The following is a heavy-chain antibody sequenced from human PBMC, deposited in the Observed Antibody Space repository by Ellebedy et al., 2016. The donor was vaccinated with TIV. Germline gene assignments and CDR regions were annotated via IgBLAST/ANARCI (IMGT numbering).Heavy chain of an antibody. CDR3: ARAITDTTLTDGYYYYGMDV. V-gene: IGHV1-18*01. CDR2: INTYSGDS. J-gene: IGHJ6*02. CDR1: GFTFSSYG. D-gene: IGHD4-17*01. Sequence: ASVKVSXXPSGFTFSSYGVSWVRQAPGQGLEWLGWINTYSGDSNYAQKLRGRVTVTTDTSTSTAYMELRSLRSDDSAVYYCARAITDTTLTDGYYYYGMDVWGQGTTVTVSS.